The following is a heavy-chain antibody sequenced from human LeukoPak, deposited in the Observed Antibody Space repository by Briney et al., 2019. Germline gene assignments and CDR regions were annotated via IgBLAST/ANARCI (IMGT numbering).Heavy chain of an antibody. Sequence: SETLSLTCTVSGGSISSYYWSWIRQPSGKGLEWIGYIYYSGSTNYNPSLKSRVTISVDTSKNQFSLKLSSVTAADTAVYYCARHPASYYDFWSGSEGRDYYYGMDVWGQGTTVTVSS. V-gene: IGHV4-59*08. CDR2: IYYSGST. CDR1: GGSISSYY. J-gene: IGHJ6*02. D-gene: IGHD3-3*01. CDR3: ARHPASYYDFWSGSEGRDYYYGMDV.